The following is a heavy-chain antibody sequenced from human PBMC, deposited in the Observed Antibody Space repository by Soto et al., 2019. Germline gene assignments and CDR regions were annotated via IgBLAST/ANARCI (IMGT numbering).Heavy chain of an antibody. D-gene: IGHD7-27*01. CDR3: ASYWGALYFES. CDR2: VFYGGT. CDR1: GRSMSSNY. J-gene: IGHJ4*02. Sequence: PSETLSLTCSVSGRSMSSNYWSWIRQSPDKGLEWLGYVFYGGTDYNPSLAGRVSMTVDTSNTHISLKLTSVTVADTAVYYCASYWGALYFESWGRGILVTSPQ. V-gene: IGHV4-59*01.